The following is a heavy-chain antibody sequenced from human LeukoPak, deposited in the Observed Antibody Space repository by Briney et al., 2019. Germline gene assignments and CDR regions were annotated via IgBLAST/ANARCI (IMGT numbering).Heavy chain of an antibody. V-gene: IGHV1-2*02. CDR1: VYTFTGYY. D-gene: IGHD6-19*01. J-gene: IGHJ4*02. CDR3: ARGEVDSSGWDCFHF. Sequence: ASVTVSCKASVYTFTGYYMHCVRRAPGQGLEWMVRINPNSGATNYPHKFQGRVTMTGDTSISTAYMELSSLRSDDTAVYYCARGEVDSSGWDCFHFWGQGTLVAVSS. CDR2: INPNSGAT.